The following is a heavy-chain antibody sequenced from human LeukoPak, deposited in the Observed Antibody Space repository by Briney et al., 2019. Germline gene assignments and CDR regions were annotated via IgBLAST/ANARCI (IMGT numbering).Heavy chain of an antibody. J-gene: IGHJ6*02. CDR2: ISYVETSK. CDR1: GFTFSSYA. CDR3: AREIGDYDFWSGTRGNGMDV. V-gene: IGHV3-30-3*01. D-gene: IGHD3-3*01. Sequence: GGSLRPSCAASGFTFSSYAMHWVRQAPGKGLEWVAVISYVETSKYYADSVKGRFTISRDNSKNMVYLQMNSLRAEDTAVYYCAREIGDYDFWSGTRGNGMDVWGQGTTVTVSS.